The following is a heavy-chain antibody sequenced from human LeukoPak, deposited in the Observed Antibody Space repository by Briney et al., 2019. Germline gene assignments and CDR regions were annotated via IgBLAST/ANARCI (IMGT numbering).Heavy chain of an antibody. Sequence: PGGSLRLSCAASGFTFSNYNMNWVRQAPGKGLEWVSSISDTSSYIYYADSVKGRFTISRDNAKNSLYLQMNSLRAEDTAVYYCAKGTGTTPPGYFDYWGQGTLVTVSS. V-gene: IGHV3-21*04. CDR3: AKGTGTTPPGYFDY. CDR2: ISDTSSYI. J-gene: IGHJ4*02. CDR1: GFTFSNYN. D-gene: IGHD1-1*01.